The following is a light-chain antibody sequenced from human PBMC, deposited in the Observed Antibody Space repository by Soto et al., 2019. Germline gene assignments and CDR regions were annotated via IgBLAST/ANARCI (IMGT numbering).Light chain of an antibody. CDR1: QSVGSD. V-gene: IGKV3-15*01. Sequence: EVVMTQSPATLSASQGERATLSCRASQSVGSDLAWYRQKPGQAPRLLIYGASTRATDIPARFSGSGYGTEFTLTISSLQSEDFAVYYCQQYINRPPQTFGQGTKVDIK. CDR3: QQYINRPPQT. CDR2: GAS. J-gene: IGKJ1*01.